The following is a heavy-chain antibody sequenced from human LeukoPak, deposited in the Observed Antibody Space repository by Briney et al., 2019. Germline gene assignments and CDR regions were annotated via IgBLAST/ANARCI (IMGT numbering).Heavy chain of an antibody. CDR2: FNHSWGA. CDR3: ARDKMYDYVWGSYRYGLGSFYYMDV. CDR1: SGSFSGYY. D-gene: IGHD3-16*02. V-gene: IGHV4-34*01. Sequence: SETLSLTCAVYSGSFSGYYWTWFRQPPGKGLEWIGEFNHSWGAKYNPSFKSRVTISVDTSNNHLSLSLNSVTAADTAVYYCARDKMYDYVWGSYRYGLGSFYYMDVWGKGTTVTVSS. J-gene: IGHJ6*03.